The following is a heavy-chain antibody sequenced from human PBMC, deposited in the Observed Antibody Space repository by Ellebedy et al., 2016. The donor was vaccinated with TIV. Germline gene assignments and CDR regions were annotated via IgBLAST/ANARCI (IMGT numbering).Heavy chain of an antibody. V-gene: IGHV1-2*02. CDR3: ARDYGSGSHYFDEPFDY. Sequence: AASVKVSCKASGYTFTGYYMHWVRQAPGQGLEWMGWINPNSGGTNYAQKFQGRVTMTRDTSISTAYMELSMLRSDDTAVYYCARDYGSGSHYFDEPFDYWGQGTLVPVSS. J-gene: IGHJ4*02. CDR1: GYTFTGYY. CDR2: INPNSGGT. D-gene: IGHD3-10*01.